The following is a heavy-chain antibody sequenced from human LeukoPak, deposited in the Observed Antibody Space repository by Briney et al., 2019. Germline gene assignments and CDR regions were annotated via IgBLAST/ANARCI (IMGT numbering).Heavy chain of an antibody. CDR1: GGSISSYY. CDR3: ARERGYSSSWYYYYYMDV. V-gene: IGHV4-4*07. D-gene: IGHD6-13*01. Sequence: SETLSLTCTVSGGSISSYYWSWIRQPAGKGLEWIGRIYTSGSTNYNPSLKSRVTMSVDTSKNQFSLKLSSVTAADTAVYYCARERGYSSSWYYYYYMDVWGKGTTVTISS. CDR2: IYTSGST. J-gene: IGHJ6*03.